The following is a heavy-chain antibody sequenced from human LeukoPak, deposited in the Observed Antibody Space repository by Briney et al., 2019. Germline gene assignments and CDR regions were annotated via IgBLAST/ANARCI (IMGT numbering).Heavy chain of an antibody. Sequence: PSETLSLTCTVSGGSISSYYWRWIRQPPGEGLEWIGYIYYSGSTNYNPSLKSRVTISVDTSKNQFSLKLSSVTAADTAVYYCARGYDWFDYWGQGTLVTVSS. J-gene: IGHJ4*02. CDR2: IYYSGST. D-gene: IGHD3-3*01. CDR3: ARGYDWFDY. CDR1: GGSISSYY. V-gene: IGHV4-59*01.